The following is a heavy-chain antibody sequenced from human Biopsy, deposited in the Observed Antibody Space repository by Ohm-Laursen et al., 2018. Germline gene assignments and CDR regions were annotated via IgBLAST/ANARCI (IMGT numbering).Heavy chain of an antibody. D-gene: IGHD3-10*01. V-gene: IGHV3-30*18. J-gene: IGHJ6*01. CDR2: ISFDGSDQ. CDR1: RFTFSTTG. Sequence: SLRLSCTASRFTFSTTGMHWVRQAPGKGLEWVSVISFDGSDQRYADSVKGRFTISRDNSKNTLYLQMNSLRAEDTAVFYCVKDRGAAGSGNYYGMDVWGQGTTVTVSS. CDR3: VKDRGAAGSGNYYGMDV.